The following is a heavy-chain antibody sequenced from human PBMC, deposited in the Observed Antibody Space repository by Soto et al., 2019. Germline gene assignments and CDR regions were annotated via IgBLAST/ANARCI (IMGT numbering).Heavy chain of an antibody. CDR3: ARLKGIAVADDAFDI. Sequence: ASVKVSCKASGYTFTGYYMHWVRQAPGQGLEWMGWINPNSGGTNYAQKFQGRVTMTRDTSISTAYMELSRLRSDDTAVYYCARLKGIAVADDAFDIWGQGTIVTVS. V-gene: IGHV1-2*02. CDR2: INPNSGGT. J-gene: IGHJ3*02. CDR1: GYTFTGYY. D-gene: IGHD6-19*01.